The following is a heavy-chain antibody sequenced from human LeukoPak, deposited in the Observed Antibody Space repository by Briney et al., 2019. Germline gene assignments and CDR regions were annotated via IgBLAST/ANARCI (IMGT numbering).Heavy chain of an antibody. D-gene: IGHD3-10*01. CDR2: ISAYNGNT. Sequence: ASVKVSCKASGYTFTSYYMHWVRQAPGQGLEWMGWISAYNGNTNYAQKLQGRVTMTTDTSTSTAYMELRSLRSDDTAVYYCARSGSGFYYYMDVWGKGTTVTVSS. CDR1: GYTFTSYY. CDR3: ARSGSGFYYYMDV. V-gene: IGHV1-18*04. J-gene: IGHJ6*03.